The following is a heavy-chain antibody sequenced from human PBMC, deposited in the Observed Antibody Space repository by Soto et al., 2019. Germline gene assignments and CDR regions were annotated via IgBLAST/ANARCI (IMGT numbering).Heavy chain of an antibody. D-gene: IGHD3-22*01. CDR1: GGSISSGGYY. CDR2: IYYSGST. J-gene: IGHJ6*02. Sequence: SETLSLTCTVSGGSISSGGYYWSWIRQHPGKGLEWIGYIYYSGSTYYNPSLKSRVTISVDTSKNQFSLKLSSVTAADTAVYYCARDLYYYDSSAGPDYYYYGMDVWGQGTTVTVSS. CDR3: ARDLYYYDSSAGPDYYYYGMDV. V-gene: IGHV4-31*03.